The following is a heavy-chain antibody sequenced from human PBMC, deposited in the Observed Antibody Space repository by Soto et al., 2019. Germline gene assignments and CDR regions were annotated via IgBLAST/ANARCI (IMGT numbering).Heavy chain of an antibody. Sequence: ASVKVSCKASGYTFTSYAMHWVRQAPGQRLEWMGWINAGNGNTKYSRKFQGRVTITRDTSASTAYMELSSLRSEDTAVYYCARDGDSLDYWGQGTLVTSPQ. J-gene: IGHJ4*02. D-gene: IGHD2-21*02. V-gene: IGHV1-3*01. CDR3: ARDGDSLDY. CDR2: INAGNGNT. CDR1: GYTFTSYA.